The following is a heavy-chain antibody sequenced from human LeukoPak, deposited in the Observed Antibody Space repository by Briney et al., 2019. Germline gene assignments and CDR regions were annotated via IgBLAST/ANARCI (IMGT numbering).Heavy chain of an antibody. CDR2: ISAYNGNT. CDR1: GYTFTSYG. CDR3: AREGAKYSSSWYSWFDP. Sequence: ASVEVSCTASGYTFTSYGISWVRQAPGQGLEWMGWISAYNGNTNYAQKLQGRVTMTTDTSTSTAYMELRSLRSDDTAVYYCAREGAKYSSSWYSWFDPWGQGTLVTVSS. V-gene: IGHV1-18*01. D-gene: IGHD6-13*01. J-gene: IGHJ5*02.